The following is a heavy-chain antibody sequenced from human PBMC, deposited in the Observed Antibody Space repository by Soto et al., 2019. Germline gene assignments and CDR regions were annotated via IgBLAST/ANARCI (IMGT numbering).Heavy chain of an antibody. Sequence: GGSLRLSCAASGFTFSSYAMHWVRQAPGKGLEWVAVISYDGSNKYYADSVKGRFTISRDNSKNTLYLQMNSLRAEDTAVYYCVRVGPRIHFPYYYHYGMDVWGQGTTVTVSS. CDR2: ISYDGSNK. V-gene: IGHV3-30-3*01. CDR1: GFTFSSYA. J-gene: IGHJ6*02. CDR3: VRVGPRIHFPYYYHYGMDV.